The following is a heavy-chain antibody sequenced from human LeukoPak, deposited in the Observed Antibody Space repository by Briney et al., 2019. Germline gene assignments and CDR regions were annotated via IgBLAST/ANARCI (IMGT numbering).Heavy chain of an antibody. J-gene: IGHJ4*02. CDR2: INPNSGGT. CDR3: ARDAAAVHFDY. Sequence: GASVKVSCKASGGTFSSYAISWVRQAPGQGLEWMGWINPNSGGTNYAQKFQGRVTMTRDTSISTAYMELSRLRSDDTAVYYCARDAAAVHFDYWGQGILVTVSS. D-gene: IGHD6-13*01. V-gene: IGHV1-2*02. CDR1: GGTFSSYA.